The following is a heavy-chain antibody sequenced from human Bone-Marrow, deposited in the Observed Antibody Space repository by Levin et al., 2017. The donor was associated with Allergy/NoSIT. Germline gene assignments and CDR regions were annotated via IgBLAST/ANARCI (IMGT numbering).Heavy chain of an antibody. V-gene: IGHV3-30*18. J-gene: IGHJ4*02. D-gene: IGHD3-16*02. Sequence: PGGSLRLSCTGSGFTFSNYGMHWVRQAPGKGLEWVALLSYDGSRIYYADSVRGRFTISRDNSNATLYMQMSSLRAEDTAVYYCAKDGGVTFGEIIYNGQWGQGTLVTVSS. CDR2: LSYDGSRI. CDR3: AKDGGVTFGEIIYNGQ. CDR1: GFTFSNYG.